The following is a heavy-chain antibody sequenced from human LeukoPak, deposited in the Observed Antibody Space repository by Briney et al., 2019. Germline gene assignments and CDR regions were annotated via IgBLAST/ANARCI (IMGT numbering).Heavy chain of an antibody. CDR2: IHYSGIT. J-gene: IGHJ3*02. V-gene: IGHV4-59*08. Sequence: SSETLSLTCTVSGASISSYYWSWIRQPPGKGLEYIGYIHYSGITNYNPSLKSRVTISVDTSKNQFSLRLSSVTAADTAVYYCARHDTRGGAYDIWGQGTMVTVSS. CDR3: ARHDTRGGAYDI. D-gene: IGHD3-10*01. CDR1: GASISSYY.